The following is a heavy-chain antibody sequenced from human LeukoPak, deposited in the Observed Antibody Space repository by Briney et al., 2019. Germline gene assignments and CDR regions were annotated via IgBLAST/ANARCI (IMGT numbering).Heavy chain of an antibody. CDR2: INPSGGST. J-gene: IGHJ4*02. V-gene: IGHV1-46*01. D-gene: IGHD3-16*01. Sequence: GASVKVSCKASGYTFTSYYMHWVRQAPGQGLEWMGIINPSGGSTSYAQKFQGRVTMTTDTSTSTAYMELTSLRSDDTAVYYCAREPYDYVSRFDYWGQGTLVTVSS. CDR3: AREPYDYVSRFDY. CDR1: GYTFTSYY.